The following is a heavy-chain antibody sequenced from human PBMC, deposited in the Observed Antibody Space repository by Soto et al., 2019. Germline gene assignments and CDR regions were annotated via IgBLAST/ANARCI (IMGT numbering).Heavy chain of an antibody. CDR1: GFTFSSYA. CDR3: DSSSWCGSGAFDI. J-gene: IGHJ3*02. V-gene: IGHV3-23*01. CDR2: ISGSGGST. Sequence: EVQLLESGGGLVQPGGSLRLSCAASGFTFSSYAMSWVRQAPGKGLEWVSAISGSGGSTYYADSVKGRFTISRDNSKNTLYLQMNSLRAEDTAVYFCDSSSWCGSGAFDIWGQGTMVTVSS. D-gene: IGHD6-13*01.